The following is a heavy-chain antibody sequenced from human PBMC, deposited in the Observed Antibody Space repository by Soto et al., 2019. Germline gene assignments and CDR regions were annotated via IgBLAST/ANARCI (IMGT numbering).Heavy chain of an antibody. V-gene: IGHV1-2*04. CDR3: ARGDSTDCSNGVCSFLQNHDMDV. CDR1: GYSFTDYH. D-gene: IGHD2-8*01. Sequence: ASVKVSCKAAGYSFTDYHIHWVRQAPGQGLEWLGRINPKSGGTSTAQKFQGWVTMTTDTSISTASMELTRLTSDDTAIYYCARGDSTDCSNGVCSFLQNHDMDVWGPGTRVTVYS. J-gene: IGHJ6*02. CDR2: INPKSGGT.